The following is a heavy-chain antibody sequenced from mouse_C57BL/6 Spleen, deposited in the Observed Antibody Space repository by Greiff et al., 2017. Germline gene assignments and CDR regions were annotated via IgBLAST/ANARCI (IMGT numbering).Heavy chain of an antibody. CDR1: GYTFTSYW. V-gene: IGHV1-69*01. CDR3: ARRATVVARDYAMDY. J-gene: IGHJ4*01. Sequence: QVQLQQPGAELVMPGASVKLSCKASGYTFTSYWMHWVKQRPGQGLEWIGEIDPSDSYTNYNQKFKGKSTLTVDKSSSTAYMQLSSLTSEDSAVYYCARRATVVARDYAMDYWGQGTSGTVSS. CDR2: IDPSDSYT. D-gene: IGHD1-1*01.